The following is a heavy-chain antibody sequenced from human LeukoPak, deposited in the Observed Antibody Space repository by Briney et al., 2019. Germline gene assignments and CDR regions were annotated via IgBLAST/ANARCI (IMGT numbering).Heavy chain of an antibody. CDR1: GYTFTSYD. D-gene: IGHD3-9*01. CDR2: MNPNSGNT. V-gene: IGHV1-8*01. J-gene: IGHJ4*02. Sequence: ASVKVSCKASGYTFTSYDINWVRQATGQGLEWMGWMNPNSGNTGYAQKFQGSVTMTRNTSISTAYMELSSLRSEDTAVYYCARRPSKYYDILTGYYRSEFDYWGQGTLVTVSS. CDR3: ARRPSKYYDILTGYYRSEFDY.